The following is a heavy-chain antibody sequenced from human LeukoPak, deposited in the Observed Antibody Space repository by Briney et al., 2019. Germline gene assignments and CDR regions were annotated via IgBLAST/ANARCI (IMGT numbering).Heavy chain of an antibody. D-gene: IGHD2/OR15-2a*01. Sequence: PSETPSLTCTVSGGSISISSDYWGWVRRPPGKGLEWIGDIYYSGTTNYNPSLKSRVTMSVDTSKNQFSLKLNSATAAYTAVYYCARRLSTRSYYLDDWGQGTLVTVSS. V-gene: IGHV4-39*01. CDR2: IYYSGTT. CDR3: ARRLSTRSYYLDD. J-gene: IGHJ4*02. CDR1: GGSISISSDY.